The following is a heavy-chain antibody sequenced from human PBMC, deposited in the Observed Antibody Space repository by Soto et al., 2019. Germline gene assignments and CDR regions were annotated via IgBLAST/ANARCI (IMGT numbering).Heavy chain of an antibody. CDR1: GFTFSSYS. J-gene: IGHJ4*02. CDR2: ISSSSSYI. Sequence: EVQLVESGGGLVKPGGSLRLSCAASGFTFSSYSMNWVRQAPGKGLEWVSSISSSSSYIYYADSVKGRFTISRDNAKNSLYLQMNSLRTEDTDVYYCARDSSGWPYFDYWGQGTLVTVSS. V-gene: IGHV3-21*01. CDR3: ARDSSGWPYFDY. D-gene: IGHD6-19*01.